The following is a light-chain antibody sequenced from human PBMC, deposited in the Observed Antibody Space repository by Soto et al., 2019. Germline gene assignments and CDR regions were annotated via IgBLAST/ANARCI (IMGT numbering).Light chain of an antibody. CDR3: QQSYSTVT. V-gene: IGKV1-39*01. Sequence: DIQMTQSPSSLSASVGDRVTITCRASQSISSYLNWYQQKPGKAPKLLIYAASSLQSGVPSRFSGSVSGTDFTLTISSLQPEDFATYYCQQSYSTVTFGPGTKVDIK. CDR2: AAS. J-gene: IGKJ3*01. CDR1: QSISSY.